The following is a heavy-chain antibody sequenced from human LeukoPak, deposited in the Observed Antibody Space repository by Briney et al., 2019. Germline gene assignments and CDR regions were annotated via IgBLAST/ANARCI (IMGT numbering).Heavy chain of an antibody. CDR2: INPNSGGT. CDR3: ATVGHTASGY. Sequence: ASVKVSCKASGYTFTGYYMHWVRQAPGQGLEWMGRINPNSGGTNYAQKFQGRVTMTEDTSTDTAYMELSSLRSEDTAVYYCATVGHTASGYWGQGTLVTVSS. D-gene: IGHD5-18*01. CDR1: GYTFTGYY. J-gene: IGHJ4*02. V-gene: IGHV1-2*06.